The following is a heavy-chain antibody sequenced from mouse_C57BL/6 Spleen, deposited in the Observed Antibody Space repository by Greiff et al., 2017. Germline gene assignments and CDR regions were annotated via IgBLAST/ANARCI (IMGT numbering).Heavy chain of an antibody. CDR3: ARPSYGNPYYFDY. Sequence: QVQLQQPGAELVRPGSSVKLSCKASGYTFTSYWMHWVKQRPIQGLEWIGNIDPSDSETHYNQQFKDKATLTVDKSSSTAYMQLISLTSEDSAVYYCARPSYGNPYYFDYWGQGTTLTVSS. V-gene: IGHV1-52*01. D-gene: IGHD2-1*01. J-gene: IGHJ2*01. CDR2: IDPSDSET. CDR1: GYTFTSYW.